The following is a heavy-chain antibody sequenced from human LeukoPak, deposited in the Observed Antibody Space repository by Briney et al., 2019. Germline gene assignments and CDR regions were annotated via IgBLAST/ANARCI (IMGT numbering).Heavy chain of an antibody. J-gene: IGHJ4*02. D-gene: IGHD3-3*01. V-gene: IGHV1-69*05. Sequence: SVKVSCKASGGTFSSYAISWVRQAPGQGLEWMGRIIPIFGTANYAQKFQGRVTLTTDESPSTAYMELSSLRSEDTAVYYCARDRDFWSGYYAIGGFDYWGQGTLVTVSS. CDR1: GGTFSSYA. CDR2: IIPIFGTA. CDR3: ARDRDFWSGYYAIGGFDY.